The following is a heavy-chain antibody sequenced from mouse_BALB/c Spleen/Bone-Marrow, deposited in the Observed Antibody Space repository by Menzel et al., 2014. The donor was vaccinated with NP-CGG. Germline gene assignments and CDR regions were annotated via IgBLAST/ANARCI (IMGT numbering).Heavy chain of an antibody. V-gene: IGHV1-4*02. Sequence: VMLVESAAELARPGASVKLSCKASGYIFTSYTIQWIKQRPGQGLEWIGYINPSIGYTEYNQKFKAKTALTADTSSSTTYMQLSSLTSEDSAVYYCAREGTYYAYFDYWGQGTTLTVSS. J-gene: IGHJ2*01. CDR3: AREGTYYAYFDY. D-gene: IGHD1-1*01. CDR1: GYIFTSYT. CDR2: INPSIGYT.